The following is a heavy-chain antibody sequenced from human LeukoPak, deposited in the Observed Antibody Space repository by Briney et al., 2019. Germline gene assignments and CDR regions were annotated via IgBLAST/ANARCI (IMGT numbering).Heavy chain of an antibody. CDR2: VAYSGST. J-gene: IGHJ6*02. CDR3: ARSSITISRKVGGGMDV. Sequence: SETLSLTCTVSGVSINSNYYYWGWIRQPPGTGLEWIGSVAYSGSTFHNPSLKSRLSIYSDTSKNQFSLKLSSVTAADTAVYYCARSSITISRKVGGGMDVWGQGTTVTVSS. V-gene: IGHV4-39*07. D-gene: IGHD3-3*01. CDR1: GVSINSNYYY.